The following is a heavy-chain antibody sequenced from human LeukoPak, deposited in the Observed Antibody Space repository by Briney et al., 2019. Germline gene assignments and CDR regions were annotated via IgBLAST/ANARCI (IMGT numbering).Heavy chain of an antibody. CDR3: ARYDYGSGYPGSWLDP. J-gene: IGHJ5*02. V-gene: IGHV4-59*08. CDR1: GASISSYF. CDR2: IYYSGST. D-gene: IGHD3-10*01. Sequence: SETLSLTCTVSGASISSYFWTWIRQSPGKGLEWIAYIYYSGSTNYNPSLKSRVTISVDMSKIQFSLKLTSVTAADTAVYYCARYDYGSGYPGSWLDPWGQGTLVTVS.